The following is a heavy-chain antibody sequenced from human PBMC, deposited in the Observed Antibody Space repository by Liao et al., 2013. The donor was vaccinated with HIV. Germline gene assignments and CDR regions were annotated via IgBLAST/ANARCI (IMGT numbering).Heavy chain of an antibody. CDR2: INHSGST. D-gene: IGHD5-18*01. CDR3: ARGGRYNYVSNSRYYYMDV. J-gene: IGHJ6*03. Sequence: QVQLQQWGAGLLKPSETLSLTCAVYGGSFNSYYWSWIRQPPGKGLEWIGEINHSGSTNYNPSLKSRVTISVDTSKNQFSLKLSSVTAADTAVYYCARGGRYNYVSNSRYYYMDVWAKGPTVTVSS. CDR1: GGSFNSYY. V-gene: IGHV4-34*01.